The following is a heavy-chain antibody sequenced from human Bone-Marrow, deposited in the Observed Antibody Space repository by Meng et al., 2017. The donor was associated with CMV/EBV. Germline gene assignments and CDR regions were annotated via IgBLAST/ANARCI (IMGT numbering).Heavy chain of an antibody. Sequence: GESLKISCAASGFTFNAYGMHWVRQAPGKGLEWVAVMWYDGSNKYYADSVKGRFTISRDNSKNTLYLQMDSLRAEDTAVYYCAKESLAARHYYYGMDVWGPGNTVNVSS. CDR2: MWYDGSNK. J-gene: IGHJ6*02. D-gene: IGHD6-6*01. V-gene: IGHV3-33*06. CDR3: AKESLAARHYYYGMDV. CDR1: GFTFNAYG.